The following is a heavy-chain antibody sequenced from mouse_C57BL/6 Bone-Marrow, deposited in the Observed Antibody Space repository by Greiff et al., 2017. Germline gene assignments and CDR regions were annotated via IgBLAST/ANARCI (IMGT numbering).Heavy chain of an antibody. CDR2: IYPGSGST. J-gene: IGHJ2*01. CDR3: ARERALRPYYFDY. D-gene: IGHD3-3*01. V-gene: IGHV1-55*01. Sequence: QVQLQQPGAELVKPGASVTMSCKASGYTFTSYWITWVKQRPGQGLEWIGDIYPGSGSTNYNEQFESKATLTVDTSSSTAYMQLSSLTSEDSAVYYCARERALRPYYFDYWGQGTTLTVAA. CDR1: GYTFTSYW.